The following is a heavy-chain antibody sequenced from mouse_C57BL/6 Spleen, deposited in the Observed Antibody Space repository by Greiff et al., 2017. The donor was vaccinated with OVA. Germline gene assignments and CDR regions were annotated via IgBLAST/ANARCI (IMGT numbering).Heavy chain of an antibody. Sequence: EVMLVESGPELVKPGASVKISCKASGYSFTGYYMNWVKQSPEKSLEWIGEINPSTGGTTYNQKFKAKATLTVDKSSSTAYMQLKSLTSEDSAVYYCARSGGYDYAMDYWGQGTSVTVSS. CDR2: INPSTGGT. V-gene: IGHV1-42*01. D-gene: IGHD2-2*01. J-gene: IGHJ4*01. CDR1: GYSFTGYY. CDR3: ARSGGYDYAMDY.